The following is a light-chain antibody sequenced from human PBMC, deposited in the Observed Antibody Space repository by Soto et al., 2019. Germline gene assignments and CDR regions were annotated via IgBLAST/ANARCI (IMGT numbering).Light chain of an antibody. CDR2: GAS. CDR3: HQYNNWPRT. V-gene: IGKV3-15*01. J-gene: IGKJ1*01. Sequence: ELVLTQSPATLSVSPGERAARSCRVSQSVNNNLARYPQNPGQAPRLLIYGASTRSTGIPARGSGSGSGTQFTLTITSLETEDFSIYDGHQYNNWPRTFGQGTKVEIK. CDR1: QSVNNN.